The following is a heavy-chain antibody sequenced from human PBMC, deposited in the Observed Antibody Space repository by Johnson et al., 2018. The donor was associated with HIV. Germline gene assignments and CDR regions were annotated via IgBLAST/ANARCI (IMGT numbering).Heavy chain of an antibody. V-gene: IGHV3-7*05. CDR3: ARSVSLVRGALDI. D-gene: IGHD2/OR15-2a*01. CDR1: GFTFGTYW. CDR2: IKEDGSEK. Sequence: VQLVESGGGVVQPGRSLRLSCAASGFTFGTYWMSWVRQAPGKGLEWVTNIKEDGSEKYYVDSVRGRFTISRDNAKNSLYLQMNSLRVDDTAVYYCARSVSLVRGALDIWGQGTMVTVSS. J-gene: IGHJ3*02.